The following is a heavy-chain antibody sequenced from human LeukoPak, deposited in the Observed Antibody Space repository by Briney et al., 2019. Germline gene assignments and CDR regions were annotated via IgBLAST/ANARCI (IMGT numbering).Heavy chain of an antibody. Sequence: GASVKVSCKASGYTFTGYYMHWVRQAPGQGLEWMGRINPNSGGTNYAQKFQGRVTTTRDTSISTAYMELSRLRSDDTAVYYCARVRVEDHYYYYMDVWGKGTTVTVSS. J-gene: IGHJ6*03. CDR2: INPNSGGT. D-gene: IGHD2-2*01. CDR3: ARVRVEDHYYYYMDV. V-gene: IGHV1-2*06. CDR1: GYTFTGYY.